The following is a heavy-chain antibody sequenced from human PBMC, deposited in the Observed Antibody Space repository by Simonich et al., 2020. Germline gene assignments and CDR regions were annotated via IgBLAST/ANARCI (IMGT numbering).Heavy chain of an antibody. CDR2: IKPNGGGT. V-gene: IGHV1-2*06. J-gene: IGHJ1*01. CDR1: GYTFTGYY. Sequence: QVQLVQSGAEVKKPGASVKVSCKASGYTFTGYYMHWVRRAPGQGLEWRGRIKPNGGGTNYEQKFQGRVTMTRDTSISTAYMELSRLRSDDTAVYYCAMEYFQHWGQGTLVTVSS. CDR3: AMEYFQH.